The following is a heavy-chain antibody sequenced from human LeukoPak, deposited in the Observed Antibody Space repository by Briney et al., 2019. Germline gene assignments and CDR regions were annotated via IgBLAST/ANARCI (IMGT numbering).Heavy chain of an antibody. Sequence: GASVKVSYQASGYTFTTYDINWVRQATGQGLEWMGWMNPNSGYTGYAQKFQGRVTITRDTSISTAYMELSSLRSEDTAVYYCARVAGSIDYWGQGTLVTVSS. CDR2: MNPNSGYT. D-gene: IGHD6-19*01. V-gene: IGHV1-8*03. J-gene: IGHJ4*02. CDR3: ARVAGSIDY. CDR1: GYTFTTYD.